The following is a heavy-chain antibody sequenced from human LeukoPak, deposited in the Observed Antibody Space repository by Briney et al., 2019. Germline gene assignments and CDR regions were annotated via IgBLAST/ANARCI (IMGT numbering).Heavy chain of an antibody. CDR3: AREKSVLLWFGENLAFDP. CDR1: GFTFSGYA. V-gene: IGHV3-30*04. D-gene: IGHD3-10*01. CDR2: ISYDGSNK. J-gene: IGHJ5*02. Sequence: GGSLRLSCAASGFTFSGYAMHWVRQAPGKGLEWVAVISYDGSNKYYADSVKGRFTISRDNSKNTLYLQMNSLRAEDTAVYYCAREKSVLLWFGENLAFDPWGQGTLVTVSS.